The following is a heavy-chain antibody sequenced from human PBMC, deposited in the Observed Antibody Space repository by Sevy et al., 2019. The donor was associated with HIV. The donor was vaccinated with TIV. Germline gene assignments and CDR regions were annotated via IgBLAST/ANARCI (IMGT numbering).Heavy chain of an antibody. D-gene: IGHD6-19*01. Sequence: GGSLRLSCAASGFTFSSYSMNWVRQAPGKGLEWVSYISSSSSTIYYADSVKGRFTISRDNAKNSLYLQVNSLRAEDTAVYYCARDPDSSGFCWFDPWGQGTLVTVSS. CDR1: GFTFSSYS. V-gene: IGHV3-48*01. CDR3: ARDPDSSGFCWFDP. J-gene: IGHJ5*02. CDR2: ISSSSSTI.